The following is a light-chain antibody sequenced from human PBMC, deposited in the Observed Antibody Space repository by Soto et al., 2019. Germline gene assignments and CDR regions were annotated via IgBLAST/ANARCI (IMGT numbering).Light chain of an antibody. Sequence: EIVLTQYPGTISLSPGERATLSCRASQSINSRYLAWYPQKPGQAPRLLIYGASSRATGIPDRFSGSGSGTDFTLTISRLEPEDFAVYYCQQFGSSPGFTFGPGTKGDIK. J-gene: IGKJ3*01. CDR1: QSINSRY. V-gene: IGKV3-20*01. CDR3: QQFGSSPGFT. CDR2: GAS.